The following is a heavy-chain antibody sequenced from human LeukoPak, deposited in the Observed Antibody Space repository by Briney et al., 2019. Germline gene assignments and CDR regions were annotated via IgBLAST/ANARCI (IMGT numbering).Heavy chain of an antibody. Sequence: GGSLRLSCEASGFTFSTYNMNWVRQAPGKRLEWVSSITSSSSYAFYADSVKGRFTISRDNAKNSLYLQMNSLRAEDTAVYYCARETLGLWPYVDWGQGTLVTVSS. CDR1: GFTFSTYN. J-gene: IGHJ4*02. CDR3: ARETLGLWPYVD. D-gene: IGHD3-10*02. V-gene: IGHV3-21*01. CDR2: ITSSSSYA.